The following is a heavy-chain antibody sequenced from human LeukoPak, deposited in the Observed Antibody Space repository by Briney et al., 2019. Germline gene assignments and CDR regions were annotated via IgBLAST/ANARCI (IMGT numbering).Heavy chain of an antibody. CDR1: GFTFRSYA. V-gene: IGHV3-23*01. CDR3: AKDRWEWLRYNWFDP. J-gene: IGHJ5*02. D-gene: IGHD5-12*01. Sequence: PGGSLRLSCAASGFTFRSYAMSWVRQAPGNGLEWVSAIGGSDGKTYYADSVKGRFTISRDNSKNTLYLQMNSLRAEDTAVYYCAKDRWEWLRYNWFDPWGQGTLVTVSS. CDR2: IGGSDGKT.